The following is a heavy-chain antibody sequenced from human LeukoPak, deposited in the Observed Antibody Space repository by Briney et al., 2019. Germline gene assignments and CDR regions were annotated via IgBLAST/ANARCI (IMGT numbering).Heavy chain of an antibody. V-gene: IGHV3-33*06. CDR2: IWYDGSNK. D-gene: IGHD3-10*01. Sequence: GGSLRLSCAASGFTFSSYGMHWVRQAPGKGLEWVAVIWYDGSNKYYADSVKGRFTISRDNSKNTLYLQMNSLRAEDTAVYYCAKSYSPVNFDYWGQGTLVTVSS. CDR3: AKSYSPVNFDY. CDR1: GFTFSSYG. J-gene: IGHJ4*02.